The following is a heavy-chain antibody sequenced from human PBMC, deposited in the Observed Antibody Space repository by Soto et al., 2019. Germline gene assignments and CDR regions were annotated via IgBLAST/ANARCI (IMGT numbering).Heavy chain of an antibody. CDR3: ARWGTTGGLDV. CDR2: TSYDGSNN. D-gene: IGHD3-16*01. Sequence: QVQLVESGGGVVQPGTSLRLSCVGSGFTFRSYVIHWVRQAPGKGLEWVALTSYDGSNNFYGDSVKGRFTISRDNYRNTVELQMDSLRLEDTALYYCARWGTTGGLDVWGQGTRVSVSS. V-gene: IGHV3-33*05. J-gene: IGHJ4*02. CDR1: GFTFRSYV.